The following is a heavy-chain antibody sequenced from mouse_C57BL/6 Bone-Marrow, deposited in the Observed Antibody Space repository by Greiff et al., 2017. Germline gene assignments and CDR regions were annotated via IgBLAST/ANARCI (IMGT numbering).Heavy chain of an antibody. CDR2: INPCNGGT. D-gene: IGHD1-1*01. CDR3: ARGNDSSDCYAY. CDR1: GYTFTSYW. J-gene: IGHJ3*01. V-gene: IGHV1-53*01. Sequence: QVQLQQPGPELVKPGASVKLSCKASGYTFTSYWMNWVKQRPGQGLEWIGNINPCNGGTNYNEKFKSKATLTVDKSSSTAYMQLISLTSEDSAVYYCARGNDSSDCYAYWERGTLITVSA.